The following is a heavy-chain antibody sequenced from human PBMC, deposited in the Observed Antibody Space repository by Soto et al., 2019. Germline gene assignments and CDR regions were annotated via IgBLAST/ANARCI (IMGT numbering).Heavy chain of an antibody. J-gene: IGHJ6*02. CDR3: ARVFYNSSPWQSMDV. CDR2: INPDSGAT. D-gene: IGHD6-13*01. CDR1: GYTFTDHY. Sequence: ASVNVSWKSSGYTFTDHYIHWVRQAPGHGLEWMGWINPDSGATNYAQNFQGRVSVTRDTSISTAYMELSRLSSDDTAVYYCARVFYNSSPWQSMDVWGQGTTVTVS. V-gene: IGHV1-2*02.